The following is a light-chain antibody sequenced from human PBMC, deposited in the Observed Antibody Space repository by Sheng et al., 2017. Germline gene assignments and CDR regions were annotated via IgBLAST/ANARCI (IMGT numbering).Light chain of an antibody. V-gene: IGLV2-14*02. CDR1: SSDVGSYNL. CDR2: DVS. J-gene: IGLJ2*01. Sequence: QSALTQPASVSGSPGQSITISCTGTSSDVGSYNLVSWYQQHPGKAPKLMIYDVSKRPSGVSNRFSGSKSGNTASLTVSALQAEDEADYYCSSYAGSNKVVFGGGTKLTVL. CDR3: SSYAGSNKVV.